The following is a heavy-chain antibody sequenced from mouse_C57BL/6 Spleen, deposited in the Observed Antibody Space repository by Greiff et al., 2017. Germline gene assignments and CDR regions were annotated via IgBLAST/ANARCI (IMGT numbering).Heavy chain of an antibody. Sequence: VKLVESGAELVKPGASVKISCKASGYAFSSYWMNWVKQRPGKGREGIGQIYPGAGDTNYNGKFKGKATLTADKSSSTAYMQLSSLTSEDSAVYFCARNSNYLDYWGQGTTLTVSS. CDR3: ARNSNYLDY. J-gene: IGHJ2*01. V-gene: IGHV1-80*01. CDR1: GYAFSSYW. CDR2: IYPGAGDT.